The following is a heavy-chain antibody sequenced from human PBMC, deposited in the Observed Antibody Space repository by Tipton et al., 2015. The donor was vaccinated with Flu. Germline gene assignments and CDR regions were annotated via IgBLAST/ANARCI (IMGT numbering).Heavy chain of an antibody. V-gene: IGHV4-38-2*02. J-gene: IGHJ2*01. Sequence: TLSLTCTVSGYSISTRYYWGWIRQPPGKGLEWIGFVDYSGSADYNPSLKSRVTISIDTTENQFSLKLRSVTAADTAVYFCVRSGHCTNGICLDWYFDLWGRGTLVTVTS. CDR3: VRSGHCTNGICLDWYFDL. CDR2: VDYSGSA. CDR1: GYSISTRYY. D-gene: IGHD2-8*01.